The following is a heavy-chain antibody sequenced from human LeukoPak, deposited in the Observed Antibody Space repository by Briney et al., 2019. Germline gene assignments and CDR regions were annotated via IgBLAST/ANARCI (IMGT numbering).Heavy chain of an antibody. CDR2: ISGSSGRT. CDR3: AKDRFYDILTGYPDY. J-gene: IGHJ4*02. Sequence: GGSLRFSCAASGFTLSSFGMSWVRQAPGKGLEWVSAISGSSGRTYYADAVKGRFTVSRDISKSTVSLQMNRLRADDTAMYHCAKDRFYDILTGYPDYWGQGTLVTVSS. D-gene: IGHD3-9*01. CDR1: GFTLSSFG. V-gene: IGHV3-23*01.